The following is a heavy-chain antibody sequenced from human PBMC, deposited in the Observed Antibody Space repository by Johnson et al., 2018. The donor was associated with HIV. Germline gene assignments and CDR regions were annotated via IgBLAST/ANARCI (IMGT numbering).Heavy chain of an antibody. CDR2: ISGSGGST. CDR3: AKDFVTHGAFDI. J-gene: IGHJ3*02. Sequence: VQLVECGGGLVQPGGSLRLSCAASGFTFSSYAMSWVRQAPGKGLEWVSAISGSGGSTYYSDSGKGRFTISRDNSKNTLYLQMNSLRAEDTAVYYCAKDFVTHGAFDIWGQGTMVTVSS. CDR1: GFTFSSYA. D-gene: IGHD2-21*01. V-gene: IGHV3-23*04.